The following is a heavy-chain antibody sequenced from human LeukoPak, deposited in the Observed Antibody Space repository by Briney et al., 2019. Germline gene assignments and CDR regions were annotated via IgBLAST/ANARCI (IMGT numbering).Heavy chain of an antibody. CDR2: IPNNGGNT. CDR1: GFTFSSYT. V-gene: IGHV3-64D*06. J-gene: IGHJ4*02. Sequence: PGGSLRLSCSASGFTFSSYTIHWVRQAPGKGLEFVSAIPNNGGNTYYADSVKGRFTISRDNSKNTVYLQMSSLRAEDMAVYYCVIVRGYFDSSGSDYWGQGTLVTVSS. D-gene: IGHD3-9*01. CDR3: VIVRGYFDSSGSDY.